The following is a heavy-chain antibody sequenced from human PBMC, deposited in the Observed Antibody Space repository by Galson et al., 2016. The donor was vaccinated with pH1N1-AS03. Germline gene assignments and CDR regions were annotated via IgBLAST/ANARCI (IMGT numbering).Heavy chain of an antibody. Sequence: ETLSLTCTVSGASISTYYWSWIRQPPGKGLEWIGYLYYSGSTKYNRSLKSRVTISADTSKSQFSLELNSVTAADTAVYYCARHDYGDYVGWFDPWGQGTLVTVSS. V-gene: IGHV4-59*08. D-gene: IGHD4-17*01. CDR3: ARHDYGDYVGWFDP. J-gene: IGHJ5*02. CDR2: LYYSGST. CDR1: GASISTYY.